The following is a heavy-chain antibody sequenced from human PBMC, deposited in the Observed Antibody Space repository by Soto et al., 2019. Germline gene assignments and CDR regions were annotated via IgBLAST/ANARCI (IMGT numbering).Heavy chain of an antibody. Sequence: AGGSLRLSCAASGFTFSSYAMHWVRQAPGKGLEWVAVISYDGSNKYYADSVKGRFTISRDNSKNTLYLQMNSLRAEDTAVYYCAREGPTDAFDIWGQGTMVTVSS. CDR3: AREGPTDAFDI. CDR1: GFTFSSYA. J-gene: IGHJ3*02. CDR2: ISYDGSNK. V-gene: IGHV3-30-3*01.